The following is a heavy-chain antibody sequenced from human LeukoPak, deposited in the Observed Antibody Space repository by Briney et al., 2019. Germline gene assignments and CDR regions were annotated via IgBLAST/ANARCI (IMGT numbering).Heavy chain of an antibody. CDR1: GFTFSSYS. V-gene: IGHV3-48*01. D-gene: IGHD5-24*01. CDR2: ISSSSSTI. Sequence: PGGSLRLSCAASGFTFSSYSMNWVRQAPGKGLEWVSYISSSSSTIYYADSVKGRFTISRDNAKNSLYLQMNSLRAEDTAVYYCASEGRDGYNSWGQRTAVTVSS. CDR3: ASEGRDGYNS. J-gene: IGHJ4*02.